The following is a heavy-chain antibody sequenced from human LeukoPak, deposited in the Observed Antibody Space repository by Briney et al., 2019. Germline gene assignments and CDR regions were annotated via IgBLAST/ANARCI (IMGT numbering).Heavy chain of an antibody. CDR1: GGSFSGYY. D-gene: IGHD3-10*01. J-gene: IGHJ4*02. V-gene: IGHV4-34*01. CDR3: ARGPHLLWFGELYGY. Sequence: SGTLSLTCAVYGGSFSGYYWSWIRQPPGKGLEWIGEINHSGSTNYNPSLKSRVTISVDTSKNQFSLKLSSVTAADTAVYYCARGPHLLWFGELYGYWGQGTLVTVSS. CDR2: INHSGST.